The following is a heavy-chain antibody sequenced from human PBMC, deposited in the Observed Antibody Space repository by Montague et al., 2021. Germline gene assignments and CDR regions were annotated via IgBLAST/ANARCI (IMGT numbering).Heavy chain of an antibody. D-gene: IGHD3-10*01. CDR3: ATRGTIVRGVISPQNFDY. J-gene: IGHJ4*02. Sequence: SLRLSCAVSTSTFRTYVMSWVRQAPGTGLEWLSSIGGSGDDTHYADSVKGRFTISRDISRKTLYLQMDSLTAEDTAVYFCATRGTIVRGVISPQNFDYWGRGTQVTVSS. V-gene: IGHV3-23*01. CDR1: TSTFRTYV. CDR2: IGGSGDDT.